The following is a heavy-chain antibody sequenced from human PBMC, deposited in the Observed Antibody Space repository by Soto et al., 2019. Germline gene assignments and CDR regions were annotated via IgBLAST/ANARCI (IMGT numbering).Heavy chain of an antibody. CDR3: ARKAAAYYGMDV. D-gene: IGHD6-13*01. J-gene: IGHJ6*02. Sequence: ASVKVSCKASGYTFTSYYMHWVRQAPGQGLEWMGIINPSGGSTRYAQKFQGRVTMTRDTSTSTVYMELSSLRSEDTAVYYCARKAAAYYGMDVWGQGTTVTVSS. CDR2: INPSGGST. V-gene: IGHV1-46*03. CDR1: GYTFTSYY.